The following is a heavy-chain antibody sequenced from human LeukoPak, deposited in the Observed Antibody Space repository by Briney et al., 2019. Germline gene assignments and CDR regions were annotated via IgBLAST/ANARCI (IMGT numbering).Heavy chain of an antibody. CDR2: ISAYNGNT. CDR1: GYTFTSYG. V-gene: IGHV1-18*01. CDR3: ASGSPLLDAFDI. J-gene: IGHJ3*02. Sequence: ASVKVSCKASGYTFTSYGISWVRQAAGQGHEWMGWISAYNGNTNYAQKLQGRVTMTTDTSTSTAYMELRSLRSDDTAVYYCASGSPLLDAFDIWGQGTTVTVSS.